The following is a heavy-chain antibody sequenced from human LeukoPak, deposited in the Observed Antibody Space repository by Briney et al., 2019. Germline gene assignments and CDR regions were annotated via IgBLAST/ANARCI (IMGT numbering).Heavy chain of an antibody. Sequence: PSETLSLTCTVSGGSISSYYWSWIRQPAGRGLEWIGRIYTSGSTNYNPSLKSRVTMSVDTSKNQFSLKLSSVTAADTAVYYCVSIIMITFGGVIAIWGQGTLVTVSS. V-gene: IGHV4-4*07. CDR1: GGSISSYY. CDR2: IYTSGST. CDR3: VSIIMITFGGVIAI. D-gene: IGHD3-16*02. J-gene: IGHJ4*02.